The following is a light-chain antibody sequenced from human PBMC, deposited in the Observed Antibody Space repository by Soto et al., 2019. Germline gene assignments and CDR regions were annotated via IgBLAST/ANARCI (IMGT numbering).Light chain of an antibody. CDR3: SSYTSSSTLV. V-gene: IGLV2-14*01. J-gene: IGLJ2*01. CDR2: DVS. Sequence: LTQPASVSGSPGQSITISCTGTSSDVGGYNYVSWYQQHPGKAPKLMIYDVSNRPSGVSNRFSGSKSGNTASLTISGLQAEDEADYYCSSYTSSSTLVFGGGT. CDR1: SSDVGGYNY.